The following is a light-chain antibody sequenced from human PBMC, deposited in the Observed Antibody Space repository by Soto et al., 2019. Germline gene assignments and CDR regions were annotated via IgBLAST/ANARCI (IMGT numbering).Light chain of an antibody. Sequence: QAVVTQSPSASASLGASVKLTCTLSSGHSSYAIAWHQQQPEKGPRYLMTLNRDGSHRKGDGIPDRFSGSSSGAERYLTISSLQSEDEADYYCQTWGTGTQLFGGGTKLTVL. CDR2: LNRDGSH. CDR3: QTWGTGTQL. CDR1: SGHSSYA. J-gene: IGLJ2*01. V-gene: IGLV4-69*01.